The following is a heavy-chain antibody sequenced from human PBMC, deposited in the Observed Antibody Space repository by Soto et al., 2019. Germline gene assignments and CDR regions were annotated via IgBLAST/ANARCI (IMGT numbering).Heavy chain of an antibody. CDR1: GGTFSSYA. Sequence: QVQLVQSGAEVKKPGSSVKVSCKASGGTFSSYAISWVRQAPGQGLEWMGGIITIFGTANYAKKFQGRVTITADESTSTAYMELSSLRYEDTAVYDCARARTHMTTVNTFFDYWGQGTLVTVSS. V-gene: IGHV1-69*01. CDR2: IITIFGTA. D-gene: IGHD4-17*01. J-gene: IGHJ4*02. CDR3: ARARTHMTTVNTFFDY.